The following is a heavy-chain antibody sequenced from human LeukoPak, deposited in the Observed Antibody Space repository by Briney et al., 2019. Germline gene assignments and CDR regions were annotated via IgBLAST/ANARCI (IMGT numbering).Heavy chain of an antibody. J-gene: IGHJ4*02. Sequence: ASVKVSCKACGYTFTSYPMNWVGQAPGQGLDWMGWINPNSGNPTYAQGFTGRFVLSVDTSVSPAYLQVSELAAEDTAVYYCARGGEAMSDVDYWGQGTLVTVSS. V-gene: IGHV7-4-1*02. CDR2: INPNSGNP. CDR3: ARGGEAMSDVDY. CDR1: GYTFTSYP. D-gene: IGHD3-10*01.